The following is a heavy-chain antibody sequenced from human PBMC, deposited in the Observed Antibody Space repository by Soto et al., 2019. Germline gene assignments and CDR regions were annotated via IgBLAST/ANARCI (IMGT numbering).Heavy chain of an antibody. D-gene: IGHD6-13*01. CDR3: AKDRGYYSSSWPFY. CDR1: GFTAIRNY. CDR2: IYSGGST. J-gene: IGHJ4*02. Sequence: GGSLRLSCAASGFTAIRNYMGWFRRPPGKGLEWVSVIYSGGSTYYADSVKGRFTISRDNSKNTVYLQMNSLRAEDTAVYYCAKDRGYYSSSWPFYWGQGTLVTVSS. V-gene: IGHV3-53*05.